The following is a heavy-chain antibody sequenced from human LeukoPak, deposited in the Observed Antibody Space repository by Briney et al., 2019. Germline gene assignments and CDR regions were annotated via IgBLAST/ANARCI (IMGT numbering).Heavy chain of an antibody. D-gene: IGHD5-18*01. CDR3: AKGIAYGYGYFSDY. CDR2: IYSGGST. Sequence: PGGSLRRSCAASGFTVSSKYMTWVRQAPGKGLEWVSVIYSGGSTYYADSVKGRFTISRDNSKNTVYLQMNSLRAEDTAVYYCAKGIAYGYGYFSDYWGQGILVAVSS. J-gene: IGHJ4*02. V-gene: IGHV3-53*01. CDR1: GFTVSSKY.